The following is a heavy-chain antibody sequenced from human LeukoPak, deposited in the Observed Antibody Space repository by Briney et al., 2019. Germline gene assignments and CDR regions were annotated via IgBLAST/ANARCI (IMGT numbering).Heavy chain of an antibody. V-gene: IGHV3-48*01. CDR3: ARDEYYYDSSGYYYYFDY. CDR2: ISSSSSTI. Sequence: GGSLRLSCAASGFTFSSYSMNWVRQAPGKGLEWVSYISSSSSTIYYADSVKGRFTIPRDNAKNSLYLQMNSLRAEDTAVYYCARDEYYYDSSGYYYYFDYWGQGTLVTVSS. J-gene: IGHJ4*02. CDR1: GFTFSSYS. D-gene: IGHD3-22*01.